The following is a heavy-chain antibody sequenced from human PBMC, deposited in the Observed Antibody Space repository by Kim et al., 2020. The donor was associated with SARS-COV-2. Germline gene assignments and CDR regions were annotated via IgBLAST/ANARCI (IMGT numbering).Heavy chain of an antibody. V-gene: IGHV3-30*04. CDR2: ISYDGSNK. CDR3: ARGGYCGGDCYPGTIGYWYFDL. CDR1: GFTFSNYA. Sequence: GGSLRLSCAASGFTFSNYAMHWVRQAPGKGLEWVAVISYDGSNKYYADSVKGRFTISRDNSKNTLYLQMNSLRAEDTAVYYCARGGYCGGDCYPGTIGYWYFDLWGRGTRVTVSS. D-gene: IGHD2-21*01. J-gene: IGHJ2*01.